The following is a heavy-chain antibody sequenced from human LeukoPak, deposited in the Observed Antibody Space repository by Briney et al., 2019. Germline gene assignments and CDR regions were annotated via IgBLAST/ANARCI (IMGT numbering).Heavy chain of an antibody. CDR1: GYTFTGYY. V-gene: IGHV1-8*03. CDR2: INPNSGNT. Sequence: ASVKVSCKASGYTFTGYYMHWVRQAPGQGLEWMGWINPNSGNTGYAQKFQGRVTITRNTSISTAYVELSSLRSEDTAVYYCARDFAQLWSDYWGQGTLVTVSS. CDR3: ARDFAQLWSDY. J-gene: IGHJ4*02. D-gene: IGHD5-18*01.